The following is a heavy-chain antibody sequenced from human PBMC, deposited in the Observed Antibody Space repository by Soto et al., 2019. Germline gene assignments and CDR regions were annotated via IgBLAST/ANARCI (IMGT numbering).Heavy chain of an antibody. J-gene: IGHJ3*01. Sequence: QVQLVQSGAEVKKPGASVKVSCKASGYTFTSYGISWVRQAPGQGLEWMGWISAYNGNTNYAQKLQGRVTMTPDPSTGTAYMETRSLTSDDTAVYYCASTYPKKVNIAAAGTSALLHAFDLWGQGTMVTVSS. D-gene: IGHD6-13*01. CDR2: ISAYNGNT. CDR1: GYTFTSYG. V-gene: IGHV1-18*01. CDR3: ASTYPKKVNIAAAGTSALLHAFDL.